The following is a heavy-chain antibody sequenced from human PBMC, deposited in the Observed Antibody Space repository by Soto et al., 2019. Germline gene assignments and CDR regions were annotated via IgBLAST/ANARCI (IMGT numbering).Heavy chain of an antibody. CDR2: IYSGGST. V-gene: IGHV3-53*01. CDR3: ARNYYDSGGGFDY. J-gene: IGHJ4*02. CDR1: GFTVSSKY. Sequence: EVQLVESGGGLIQPGGSLRLSCAASGFTVSSKYMSWVRQAPGKGLEWVSVIYSGGSTYYAVSVKGRFTISRDNSKNTLYLQMNSLRAEDTAVYYCARNYYDSGGGFDYWGQGTLVTVSS. D-gene: IGHD3-22*01.